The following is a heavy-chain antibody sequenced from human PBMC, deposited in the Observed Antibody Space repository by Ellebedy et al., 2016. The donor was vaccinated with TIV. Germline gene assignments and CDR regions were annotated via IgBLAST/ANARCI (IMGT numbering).Heavy chain of an antibody. CDR3: ARERVRFDRNGMDV. Sequence: SETLSLXXTVYGGSFSFYYWSWIRQPPGKGLEFIGEINHSGSTKYNPSLKSRVTVSADTSKKQFSLNLNSVTAADTAVYYCARERVRFDRNGMDVWGQGTTVTVSS. V-gene: IGHV4-34*01. CDR2: INHSGST. J-gene: IGHJ6*02. D-gene: IGHD4-11*01. CDR1: GGSFSFYY.